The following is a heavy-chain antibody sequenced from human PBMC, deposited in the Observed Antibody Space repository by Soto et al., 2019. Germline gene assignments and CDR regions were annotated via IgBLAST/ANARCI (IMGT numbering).Heavy chain of an antibody. CDR2: IYYSGST. J-gene: IGHJ4*02. Sequence: SETLSLTCTVSGGSISSGGYYWSWIRQHPGKGLEWIGYIYYSGSTYYNPSLKSRVTISVDTSKNQFSLKLSSVTAADTAVYYCARDGTGTTSNWGQGTLVTVSS. V-gene: IGHV4-31*03. D-gene: IGHD1-7*01. CDR1: GGSISSGGYY. CDR3: ARDGTGTTSN.